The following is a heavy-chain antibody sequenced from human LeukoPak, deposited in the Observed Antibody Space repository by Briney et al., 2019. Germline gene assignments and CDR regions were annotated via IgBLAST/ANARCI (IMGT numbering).Heavy chain of an antibody. V-gene: IGHV3-53*01. Sequence: GGSLRLSCAASGFTVSSNYMSWVRQAPGKGLEWVSVIYSGGSTYYADSVKGRFTISRDNSKNTLYLQMNSLRAEDTAVYYCARTKATGSYYGSGSYYGMDVWGQGTTVTVSS. CDR1: GFTVSSNY. D-gene: IGHD3-10*01. CDR2: IYSGGST. CDR3: ARTKATGSYYGSGSYYGMDV. J-gene: IGHJ6*02.